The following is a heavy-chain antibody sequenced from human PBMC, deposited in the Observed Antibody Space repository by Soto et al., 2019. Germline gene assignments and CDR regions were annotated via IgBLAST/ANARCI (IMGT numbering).Heavy chain of an antibody. CDR3: AKGVRVTIFGVVIMTPEYYYGMDV. Sequence: GSLRLSCAASGFTFSSYAMSWVRQAPGKGLEWVSAISGSGGSTYYADSVKGRFTISRDNSKNTLYLQMNSLRAEDTAVYYCAKGVRVTIFGVVIMTPEYYYGMDVWGQGTTVTVSS. J-gene: IGHJ6*02. D-gene: IGHD3-3*01. CDR2: ISGSGGST. CDR1: GFTFSSYA. V-gene: IGHV3-23*01.